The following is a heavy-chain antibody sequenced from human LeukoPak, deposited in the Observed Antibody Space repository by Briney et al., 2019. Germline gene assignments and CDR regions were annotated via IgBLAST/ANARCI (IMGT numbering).Heavy chain of an antibody. V-gene: IGHV3-23*01. D-gene: IGHD3-10*01. CDR1: GFIFSSYA. J-gene: IGHJ4*02. Sequence: PGGSLRLSCAASGFIFSSYAMSWVRQAPGKGLEWVSAITGNGDTIYYADSVKGRFTISRDNSKNTLYLQMNSLRAEDTAVYYCAKKGTMLRGVTTYYFDFWGQGTPVTVSS. CDR2: ITGNGDTI. CDR3: AKKGTMLRGVTTYYFDF.